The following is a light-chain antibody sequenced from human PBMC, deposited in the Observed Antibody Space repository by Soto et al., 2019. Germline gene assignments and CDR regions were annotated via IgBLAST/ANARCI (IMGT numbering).Light chain of an antibody. V-gene: IGKV3-20*01. CDR2: GAS. Sequence: EIVLTQSPGTLSLSPGERATLSCRASQSVSNNYLAWYQQKLGQAPRLLIYGASTRAPGIPDRFSGSGSGTDFTLTISRLEPEDFALYYCQQYGSSTRTVGQGTKVEIK. J-gene: IGKJ1*01. CDR3: QQYGSSTRT. CDR1: QSVSNNY.